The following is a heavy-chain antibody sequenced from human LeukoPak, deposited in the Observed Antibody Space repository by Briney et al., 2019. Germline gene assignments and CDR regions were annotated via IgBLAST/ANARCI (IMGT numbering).Heavy chain of an antibody. CDR3: ARMVVPAADNWFDP. CDR1: GFTFSSYA. J-gene: IGHJ5*02. CDR2: INDNGDGT. D-gene: IGHD2-2*01. Sequence: GGSLRLSCAASGFTFSSYAMSWVRQAPGKGLKWVSTINDNGDGTYYADSVKGRFTISRDNSYNTVSLQMNSLRDEDTGVYYCARMVVPAADNWFDPWGQGTLVTVSS. V-gene: IGHV3-23*01.